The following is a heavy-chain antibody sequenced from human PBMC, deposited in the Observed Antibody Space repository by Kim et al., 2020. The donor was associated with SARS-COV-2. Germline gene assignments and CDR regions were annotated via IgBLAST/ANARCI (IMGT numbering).Heavy chain of an antibody. J-gene: IGHJ3*01. Sequence: VKGRFTIARDNSKNTLYLQMNSLRAEDTAVYYCARDRALGYSGYEDAFDFWGQGTMVTVSS. CDR3: ARDRALGYSGYEDAFDF. D-gene: IGHD5-12*01. V-gene: IGHV3-30*01.